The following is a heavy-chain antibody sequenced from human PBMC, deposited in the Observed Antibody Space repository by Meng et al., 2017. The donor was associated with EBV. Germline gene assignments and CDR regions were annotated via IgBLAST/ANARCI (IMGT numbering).Heavy chain of an antibody. V-gene: IGHV1-69*01. Sequence: QVQLVQSAAEVKKPASSVNVSCKTSGGSFSDYAISWVRQAPGQGLEWLGGFLPRLGAPNYAQKFHGRVKITADESTSTHYMDLSSLRSEDTAIYYCASESGRGYTPDYWGQGTLVTVSS. CDR1: GGSFSDYA. D-gene: IGHD3-10*01. CDR3: ASESGRGYTPDY. CDR2: FLPRLGAP. J-gene: IGHJ4*02.